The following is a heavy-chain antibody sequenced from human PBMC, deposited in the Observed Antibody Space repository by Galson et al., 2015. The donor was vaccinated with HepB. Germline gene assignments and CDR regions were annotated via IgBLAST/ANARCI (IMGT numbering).Heavy chain of an antibody. CDR1: GGSISSSSYY. J-gene: IGHJ4*02. CDR3: EVGDYVDY. V-gene: IGHV4-39*01. Sequence: ETLSLTCTVSGGSISSSSYYWGWIRQPPGKGLEWIGSIYYSGSTYYNPSLKSRVTISVDTSKNQFSLKLSSVTAADTAVYYCEVGDYVDYWGQGTLVTVSS. D-gene: IGHD4-17*01. CDR2: IYYSGST.